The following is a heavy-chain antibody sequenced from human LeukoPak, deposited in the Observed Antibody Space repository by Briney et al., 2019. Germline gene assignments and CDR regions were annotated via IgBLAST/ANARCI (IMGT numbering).Heavy chain of an antibody. CDR3: AREYSGYDLGWFDP. V-gene: IGHV1-18*04. CDR2: ISAYNGNT. D-gene: IGHD5-12*01. J-gene: IGHJ5*02. CDR1: GYTFTGYY. Sequence: ASVKVSCKASGYTFTGYYMHWVRQAPGQGLEWMGWISAYNGNTNYAQKLQGRVTMTTDTSTSTAYMELRSLRSDDTAVYYCAREYSGYDLGWFDPWGQGTLVTVSS.